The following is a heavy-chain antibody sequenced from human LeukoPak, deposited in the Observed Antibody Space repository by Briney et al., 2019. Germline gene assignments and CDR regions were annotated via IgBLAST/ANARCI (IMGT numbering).Heavy chain of an antibody. J-gene: IGHJ6*03. V-gene: IGHV1-69*05. CDR1: GGTFSSYA. CDR2: IIPIFGTA. D-gene: IGHD2-2*01. CDR3: ARDFHVCTSCPYYMDV. Sequence: GASVKVSCKASGGTFSSYAISWVRQAPGQGLEWMGGIIPIFGTANYAQKFQGRVTITTDESTSTAYMELSSLRSEDTAVYYCARDFHVCTSCPYYMDVWGKGTTVTVSS.